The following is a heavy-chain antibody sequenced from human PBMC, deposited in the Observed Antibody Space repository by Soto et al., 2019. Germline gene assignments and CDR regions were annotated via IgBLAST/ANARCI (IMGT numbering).Heavy chain of an antibody. Sequence: GGSRRLSCAASGFTFSGYEMNWGRQAPGKGLEWISYISGRGSTIDYADSVKGRFTISRDNAKKSLYLQMNSLRAEDTAVYYCAREVTVFGVIIPTPMDVWGQGTTVTVSS. CDR3: AREVTVFGVIIPTPMDV. V-gene: IGHV3-48*03. D-gene: IGHD3-3*01. CDR2: ISGRGSTI. CDR1: GFTFSGYE. J-gene: IGHJ6*02.